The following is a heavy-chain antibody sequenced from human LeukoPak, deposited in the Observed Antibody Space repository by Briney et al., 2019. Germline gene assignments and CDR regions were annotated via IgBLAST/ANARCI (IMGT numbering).Heavy chain of an antibody. V-gene: IGHV3-64*01. CDR3: ARVGATGREYYFDY. J-gene: IGHJ4*02. CDR1: GFTFSSYA. Sequence: GGSLRLSCAASGFTFSSYAMHWVRQAPGKGLEYVSAISSNGGSTYYANSVKGRLTISRDNSENTLYLQMGSLRAEDMAVYYCARVGATGREYYFDYWGQGTLVTVSS. CDR2: ISSNGGST. D-gene: IGHD1-26*01.